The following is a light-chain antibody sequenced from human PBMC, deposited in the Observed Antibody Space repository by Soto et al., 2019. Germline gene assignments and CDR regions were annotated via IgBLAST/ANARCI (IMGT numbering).Light chain of an antibody. V-gene: IGKV3-15*01. CDR2: GAS. CDR1: QSFSSN. CDR3: QQYNNWPRT. Sequence: EILMTQSPATLSVSAGERGTLSCRASQSFSSNLAWYQQKPGQAPRLLIYGASTRATGIPARFSGSGSGTEFTLTISSLQSEDFAVYYCQQYNNWPRTFGQGTKVDI. J-gene: IGKJ1*01.